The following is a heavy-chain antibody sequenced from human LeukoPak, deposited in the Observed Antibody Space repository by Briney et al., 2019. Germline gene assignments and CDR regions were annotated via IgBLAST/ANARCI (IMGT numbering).Heavy chain of an antibody. CDR1: GFTFSSYS. Sequence: GGSLRLSCAASGFTFSSYSMNWVRQAPGKGLEWVSSISSSSSYIYYADSVKGRFTISRDNAKNSLYPQMNSLRAEDTAVYYCARDIRCSSTSCFAYFDYWGQGTLVTVSS. CDR3: ARDIRCSSTSCFAYFDY. J-gene: IGHJ4*02. CDR2: ISSSSSYI. D-gene: IGHD2-2*01. V-gene: IGHV3-21*01.